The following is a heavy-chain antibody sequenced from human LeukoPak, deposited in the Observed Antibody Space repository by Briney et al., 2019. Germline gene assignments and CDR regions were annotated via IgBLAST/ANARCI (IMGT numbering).Heavy chain of an antibody. CDR1: GGSFSGYY. Sequence: SETLSLTCAVYGGSFSGYYWSWIRQPPGKGLEWIGQINHSGSTNYNPSLKSRVTISVDTSKNQFSLKLSSVTAADTAVYYCARGPTIFGVVIHQHDAFYIWGQGTMVTVSS. CDR2: INHSGST. J-gene: IGHJ3*02. D-gene: IGHD3-3*01. CDR3: ARGPTIFGVVIHQHDAFYI. V-gene: IGHV4-34*01.